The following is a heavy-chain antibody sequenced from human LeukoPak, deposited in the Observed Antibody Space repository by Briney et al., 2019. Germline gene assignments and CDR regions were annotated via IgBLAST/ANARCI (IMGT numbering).Heavy chain of an antibody. CDR1: GFIFSTYW. J-gene: IGHJ3*01. CDR2: INQDGREK. Sequence: GGSLRLSCAASGFIFSTYWMSWVRLAPGKGLEWVANINQDGREKFYVDSVKGRFTISRDNGKNSLYVQMNSMRAEDTAVYYCVRGFDGYFGFDLWGQGTMVTVSS. D-gene: IGHD5-24*01. V-gene: IGHV3-7*05. CDR3: VRGFDGYFGFDL.